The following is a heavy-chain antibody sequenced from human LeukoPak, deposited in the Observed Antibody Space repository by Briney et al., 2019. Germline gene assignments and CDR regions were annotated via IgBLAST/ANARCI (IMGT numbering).Heavy chain of an antibody. CDR3: APPTYYYDSSGYYSSD. Sequence: SETLSLTCTVSGGSISSSSYYWGWIRQPPGKGLEWIGEINHSGSTNYNPSLKSRVTISVDTSKNQFSLKLSSVTAADTAVYYCAPPTYYYDSSGYYSSDWGQGTLVTVSS. CDR2: INHSGST. J-gene: IGHJ4*02. D-gene: IGHD3-22*01. CDR1: GGSISSSSYY. V-gene: IGHV4-39*07.